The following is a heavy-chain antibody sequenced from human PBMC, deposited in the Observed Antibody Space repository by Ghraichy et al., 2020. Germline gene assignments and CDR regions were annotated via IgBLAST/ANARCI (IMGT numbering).Heavy chain of an antibody. CDR3: LREFVTWGY. CDR1: GFTFSTYA. V-gene: IGHV3-21*01. D-gene: IGHD2/OR15-2a*01. J-gene: IGHJ4*02. CDR2: ISSGGRSI. Sequence: GGSLRLSCAASGFTFSTYAMSWVRQAPGEGLEWVSSISSGGRSIYYADSVRGRFTISRDNAKNSLFLQMDSLRGEDTAVYYCLREFVTWGYWGQGTLVTVRS.